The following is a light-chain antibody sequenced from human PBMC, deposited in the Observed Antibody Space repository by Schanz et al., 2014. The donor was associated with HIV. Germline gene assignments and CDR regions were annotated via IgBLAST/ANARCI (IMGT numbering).Light chain of an antibody. CDR3: ATWDSFLNAVV. J-gene: IGLJ2*01. CDR1: SSNIGNNY. CDR2: DNN. V-gene: IGLV1-51*01. Sequence: QSVLTQPPSVSAAPGQRVTISCSGSSSNIGNNYISWYQQLPGTAPKLLIYDNNKRPSGVPDRFSGSKSGTSATLGITGLQTGDEADYYCATWDSFLNAVVFGGGTKVTVL.